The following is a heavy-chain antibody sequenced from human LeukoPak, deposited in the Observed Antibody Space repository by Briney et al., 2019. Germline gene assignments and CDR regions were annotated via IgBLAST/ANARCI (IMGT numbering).Heavy chain of an antibody. CDR2: INPNSGGT. J-gene: IGHJ6*03. CDR1: GYTFTGYY. Sequence: LGASVKVSCTASGYTFTGYYMHWVRQAPGQGLEWMGWINPNSGGTNYAQKFQGRVTMTRDTSISTAYMELSRLRSDDTAVYYCARGVPYSGSYGGYYYYMDVWGKGTTVTVSS. CDR3: ARGVPYSGSYGGYYYYMDV. V-gene: IGHV1-2*02. D-gene: IGHD1-26*01.